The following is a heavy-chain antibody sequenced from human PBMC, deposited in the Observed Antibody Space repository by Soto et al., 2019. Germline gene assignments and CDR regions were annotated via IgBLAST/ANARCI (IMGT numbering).Heavy chain of an antibody. D-gene: IGHD4-17*01. CDR2: MNPNSGKT. Sequence: ASVKVSGKAAGYTFTSYEIIWVRQATRQGLEYLGWMNPNSGKTAYVQKFQGRVTMTWDTSITTAYMELSSLRSEDTAVYFCARGIKYGAYSRWFDPWGQGTLVTSPQ. J-gene: IGHJ5*02. CDR1: GYTFTSYE. CDR3: ARGIKYGAYSRWFDP. V-gene: IGHV1-8*01.